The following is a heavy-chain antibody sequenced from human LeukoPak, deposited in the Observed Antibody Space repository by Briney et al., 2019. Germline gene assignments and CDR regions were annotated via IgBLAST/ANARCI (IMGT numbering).Heavy chain of an antibody. Sequence: GGSLRLSCAASGFTFTSYAMSWVRQAPGKGLEWVSVLTGVGNTYYADSVKGRFTNSRDDSKNTLFLQMNSLRAEDTAVYFCAKVKWKLIGYFDYWGQGTLVTVSS. CDR1: GFTFTSYA. CDR3: AKVKWKLIGYFDY. CDR2: LTGVGNT. V-gene: IGHV3-23*01. J-gene: IGHJ4*02. D-gene: IGHD1-20*01.